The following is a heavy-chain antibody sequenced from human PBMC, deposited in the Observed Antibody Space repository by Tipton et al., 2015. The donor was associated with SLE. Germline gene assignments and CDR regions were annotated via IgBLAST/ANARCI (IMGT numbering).Heavy chain of an antibody. J-gene: IGHJ6*03. D-gene: IGHD6-19*01. CDR2: IYGGAHNT. CDR1: GFIFSSYA. Sequence: GSLRLSCAASGFIFSSYAMSWVRQAPGKGLEWIAVIYGGAHNTFYADSVKGRFTISRDDSKDTLYLQMNSLRAADTAVYYCARETEDTGWIHSRDYIYYYYYVDVWGQGTTVTVSS. CDR3: ARETEDTGWIHSRDYIYYYYYVDV. V-gene: IGHV3-23*03.